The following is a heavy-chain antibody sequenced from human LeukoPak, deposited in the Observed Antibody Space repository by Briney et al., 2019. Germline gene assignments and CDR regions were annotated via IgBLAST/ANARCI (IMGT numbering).Heavy chain of an antibody. Sequence: PSQTLSLTCAISGDSVSSNSAAWNWLRQSPSRGLEWLGRTYYRSKWYNDYAVSVKSRITINPDTSKNQFSLQLNSVTPEDTAVYYCARVATGFWSGYLFGMDVWGQGTTVTVSS. CDR1: GDSVSSNSAA. D-gene: IGHD3-3*01. CDR2: TYYRSKWYN. V-gene: IGHV6-1*01. CDR3: ARVATGFWSGYLFGMDV. J-gene: IGHJ6*02.